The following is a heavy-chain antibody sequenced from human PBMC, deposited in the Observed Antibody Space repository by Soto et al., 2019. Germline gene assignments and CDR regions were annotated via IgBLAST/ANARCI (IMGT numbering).Heavy chain of an antibody. CDR1: GGTFSSYA. Sequence: QVQLVQSGAEVKKPGSSVKVSCKASGGTFSSYATSWVRQAPGQGLEWMGGIIPIFGTANYAQKFQGRVMITADESTSTAYLELSSLRSEDTAVYYCARDTPRIVDEGGMDVWGQGTTVTVSS. CDR3: ARDTPRIVDEGGMDV. CDR2: IIPIFGTA. V-gene: IGHV1-69*01. J-gene: IGHJ6*02. D-gene: IGHD3-16*02.